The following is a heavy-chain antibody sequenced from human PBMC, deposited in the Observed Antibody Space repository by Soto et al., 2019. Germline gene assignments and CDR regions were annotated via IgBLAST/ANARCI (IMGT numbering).Heavy chain of an antibody. CDR2: ISYDGSNK. J-gene: IGHJ4*02. D-gene: IGHD3-16*02. V-gene: IGHV3-30-3*01. Sequence: SLRLSCAASGFTFSSYAMHWVRQAPGKGLEWVAVISYDGSNKYYADSVKGRFTISRDNSKNTLCLQMNSLRAEDTAVYYCARDERLGELSSPAIWGQGTLVTVSS. CDR1: GFTFSSYA. CDR3: ARDERLGELSSPAI.